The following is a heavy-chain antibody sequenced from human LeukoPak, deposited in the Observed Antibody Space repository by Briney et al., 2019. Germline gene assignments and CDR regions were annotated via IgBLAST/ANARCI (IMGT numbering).Heavy chain of an antibody. D-gene: IGHD6-13*01. CDR3: ARAGSSWKFDY. Sequence: GGSLRLSCAASGFTFSSYSMTWVRQAPVKGLEWVSSISSSSSYIYYADSVKGRFTISRDNAKNSLYLQMNSLRAEDTAVYYCARAGSSWKFDYWGQGTLVTVSS. J-gene: IGHJ4*02. V-gene: IGHV3-21*01. CDR2: ISSSSSYI. CDR1: GFTFSSYS.